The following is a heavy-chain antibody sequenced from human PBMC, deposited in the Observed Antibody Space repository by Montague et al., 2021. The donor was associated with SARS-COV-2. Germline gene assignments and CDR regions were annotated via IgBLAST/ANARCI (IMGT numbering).Heavy chain of an antibody. CDR1: GGSFSDYY. Sequence: SETLSLTCAVYGGSFSDYYWSWIRQPPGKGLEWIGEINHRGTSKYNPSLKSRVSISLDTSKNQFSLYLSSVTAADTAVYYCARGRQHFNMIAVVMTGGEYYSDYWGQGTLVTVSS. CDR2: INHRGTS. J-gene: IGHJ4*02. CDR3: ARGRQHFNMIAVVMTGGEYYSDY. D-gene: IGHD3-22*01. V-gene: IGHV4-34*01.